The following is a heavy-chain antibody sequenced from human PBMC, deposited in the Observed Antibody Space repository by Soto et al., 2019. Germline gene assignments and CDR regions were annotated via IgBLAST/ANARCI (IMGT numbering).Heavy chain of an antibody. CDR1: GGTFSSYA. Sequence: QVQLVQSGAEVKKPGSSVKVSCKASGGTFSSYALSWVRQAPGQGLEWMGGIIPIFGTANYAQKFQGRVTITANESTRTADMELSSLRSEDTAVYYGARGGSSDYYYYGRDVWGKGTTVTVSS. CDR2: IIPIFGTA. D-gene: IGHD3-16*01. CDR3: ARGGSSDYYYYGRDV. V-gene: IGHV1-69*01. J-gene: IGHJ6*04.